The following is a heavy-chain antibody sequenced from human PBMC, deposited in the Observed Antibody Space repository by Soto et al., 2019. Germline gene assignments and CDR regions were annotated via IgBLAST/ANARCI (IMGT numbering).Heavy chain of an antibody. CDR1: AYTFSSYG. V-gene: IGHV1-18*04. Sequence: QAQLMQSGAEVKRPGASVKVSCRSSAYTFSSYGITWVRQAPGQGLEWLGWVSPYDGKTNYAPSFQGRVYMSTDTSANTAYMELRSLRVDDTANYYCARGGYYDSSGSRNYHYYGLNVWGQGTTVTVS. J-gene: IGHJ6*02. CDR3: ARGGYYDSSGSRNYHYYGLNV. D-gene: IGHD3-22*01. CDR2: VSPYDGKT.